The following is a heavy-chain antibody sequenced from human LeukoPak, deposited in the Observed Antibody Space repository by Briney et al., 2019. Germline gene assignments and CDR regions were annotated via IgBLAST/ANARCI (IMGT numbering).Heavy chain of an antibody. CDR1: GFTFSSYA. CDR3: ARDWESYFDY. V-gene: IGHV3-30*04. D-gene: IGHD3-16*01. J-gene: IGHJ4*02. Sequence: GRSLRLSCAASGFTFSSYAMHWVRQAPGKGLEWVAVISYDGSNKYYADSVKGRSTISRDNSKNTLYLQMNSLRAEDTAVYYCARDWESYFDYWGQGTLVTVSS. CDR2: ISYDGSNK.